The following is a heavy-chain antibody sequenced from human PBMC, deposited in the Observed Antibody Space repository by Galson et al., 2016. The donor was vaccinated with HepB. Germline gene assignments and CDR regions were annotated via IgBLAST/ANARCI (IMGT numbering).Heavy chain of an antibody. CDR1: GGSISSGGHY. CDR3: ARTPTPTNQYFFNS. Sequence: ETLSLTCTVSGGSISSGGHYWTWIRQHPVKGLEGIGNMYYSGTTSYNPSLKSRVSISADTSKNQFSPRLSSVTAADTAVYYCARTPTPTNQYFFNSWGQGTLVTVSS. J-gene: IGHJ4*02. D-gene: IGHD2-15*01. V-gene: IGHV4-39*01. CDR2: MYYSGTT.